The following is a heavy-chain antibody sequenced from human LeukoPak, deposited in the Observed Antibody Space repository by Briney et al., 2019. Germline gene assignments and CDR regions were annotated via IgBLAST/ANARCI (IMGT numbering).Heavy chain of an antibody. J-gene: IGHJ4*02. D-gene: IGHD5-24*01. Sequence: GESLRLSCAASGFTLSSYEMNWVSQPQGGGLEWVSSISSSSTKYYADPVEGRFTISRENAKNSLYLQMNSLRAEATAVYYWARDTADGYYEGGYFDYWGQGTLVTVSS. CDR2: ISSSSTK. V-gene: IGHV3-69-1*02. CDR1: GFTLSSYE. CDR3: ARDTADGYYEGGYFDY.